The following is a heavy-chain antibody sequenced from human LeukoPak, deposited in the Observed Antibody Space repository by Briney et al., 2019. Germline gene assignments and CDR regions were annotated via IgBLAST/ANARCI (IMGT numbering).Heavy chain of an antibody. V-gene: IGHV1-18*01. CDR2: ISAYNGNT. CDR3: AILQVWSNDVFDK. Sequence: GASVKVSCKTSGYTFTTYGIDWVRQAPGQGLEWMGWISAYNGNTKYAQKFQGRVTVTTDASTRTAYMELRSLRSDDTAVYYCAILQVWSNDVFDKWGQGTMVTVSS. CDR1: GYTFTTYG. J-gene: IGHJ3*02. D-gene: IGHD2-21*01.